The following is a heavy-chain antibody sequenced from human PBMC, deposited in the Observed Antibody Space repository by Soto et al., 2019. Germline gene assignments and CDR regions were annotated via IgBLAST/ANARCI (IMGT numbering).Heavy chain of an antibody. V-gene: IGHV4-30-2*01. J-gene: IGHJ4*02. CDR1: GGSLSGATYS. CDR2: IFPSGTT. CDR3: ARSREFDY. Sequence: LSLTCGVSGGSLSGATYSWNRTRQPPGKGLEWIGYIFPSGTTYYNPSLKSRVTISIDVSKNQFSLSLRSLTAADTAVYYCARSREFDYWSQGTLVTVSS.